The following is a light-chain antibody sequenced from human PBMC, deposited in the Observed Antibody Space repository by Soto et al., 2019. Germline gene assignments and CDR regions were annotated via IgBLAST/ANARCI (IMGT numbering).Light chain of an antibody. CDR1: SSDLGNYNL. V-gene: IGLV2-23*01. J-gene: IGLJ1*01. CDR2: EGS. CDR3: CSYAAGSVYV. Sequence: QSVLTQPASVSASPGQSITISCTGISSDLGNYNLVSWYQQLPGKAPKLIIYEGSKRPSGVSNRFSGSQSGNTASLTISGLQAEDESDYYCCSYAAGSVYVFGTGTKLTVL.